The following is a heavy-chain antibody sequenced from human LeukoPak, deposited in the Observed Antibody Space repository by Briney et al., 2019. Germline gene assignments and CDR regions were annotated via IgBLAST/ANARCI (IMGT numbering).Heavy chain of an antibody. J-gene: IGHJ4*02. D-gene: IGHD6-19*01. CDR3: ARDSSGWSVDY. Sequence: ASVKVSCKASGYSFTSYHMHWVRQAPGQGLEWMGIIKASGGSTNYAQEFHDRVTMTRDTLTSTVYMEVSSLRFEETAVYYCARDSSGWSVDYWGQGTLVTVSS. V-gene: IGHV1-46*01. CDR1: GYSFTSYH. CDR2: IKASGGST.